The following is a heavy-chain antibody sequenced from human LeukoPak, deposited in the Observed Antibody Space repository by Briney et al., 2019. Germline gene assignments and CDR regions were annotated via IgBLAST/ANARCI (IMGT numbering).Heavy chain of an antibody. CDR3: ARSYIVVVPAVYFDY. CDR2: INGGDGNT. CDR1: GYTFSTYA. J-gene: IGHJ4*02. Sequence: ASVKVSCKASGYTFSTYAIQWVRQAPGQRLEWMGWINGGDGNTKYSQKFQGRVTITRYTSAGTAYMELSSLRSEDTAVYYCARSYIVVVPAVYFDYWGQGTLVSVSS. D-gene: IGHD2-2*01. V-gene: IGHV1-3*01.